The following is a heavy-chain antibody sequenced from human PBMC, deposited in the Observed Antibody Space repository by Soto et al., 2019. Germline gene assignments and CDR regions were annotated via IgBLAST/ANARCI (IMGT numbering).Heavy chain of an antibody. CDR1: GYTFTSYV. J-gene: IGHJ4*02. CDR2: INAGNGNT. CDR3: ARDRTYYGDYMGDY. D-gene: IGHD4-17*01. Sequence: QVQLVQSGAEVKKPGASVKVSCKASGYTFTSYVLHWVRQAPGQRPEWMGWINAGNGNTKYSQNFQGRVTISKNTSASTVYMELRSLKSEDTAVYYCARDRTYYGDYMGDYWGQGTLVAGSS. V-gene: IGHV1-3*01.